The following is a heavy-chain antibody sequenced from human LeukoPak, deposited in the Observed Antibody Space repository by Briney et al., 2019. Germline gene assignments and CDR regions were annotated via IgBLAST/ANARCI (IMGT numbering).Heavy chain of an antibody. J-gene: IGHJ4*02. Sequence: GGSLRLSCAASGFTFSSYEMNWVRQPPGKGLVWVSRITTDGSSTTYADSVKGRFTVSRDNAKNTLYLQMNSLRAEDTAVYYCATGYSGNGVGYWGQGTLVTVSS. D-gene: IGHD5-12*01. V-gene: IGHV3-74*01. CDR3: ATGYSGNGVGY. CDR1: GFTFSSYE. CDR2: ITTDGSST.